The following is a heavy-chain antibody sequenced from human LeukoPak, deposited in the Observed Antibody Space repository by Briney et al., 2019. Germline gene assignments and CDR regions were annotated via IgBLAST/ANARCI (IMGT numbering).Heavy chain of an antibody. D-gene: IGHD3-10*01. CDR3: ARVGPMVRSYYFDY. V-gene: IGHV3-7*01. J-gene: IGHJ4*02. CDR2: IKQDGSEK. CDR1: GFTFSSYW. Sequence: GGSLRLSCAASGFTFSSYWMSWVRQAPGKGLEWVANIKQDGSEKYYVDSVKGRFTISRDNAKNSLYLQMNSLRAEDTAVYYCARVGPMVRSYYFDYWGQGTLVTVSS.